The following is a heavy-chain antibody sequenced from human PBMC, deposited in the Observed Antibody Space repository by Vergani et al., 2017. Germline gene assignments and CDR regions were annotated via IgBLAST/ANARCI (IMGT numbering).Heavy chain of an antibody. D-gene: IGHD1-26*01. Sequence: QVQLVQSGAEVMKPGSSVKVSCKASGGTFSSYAISWVRQAPGQGLEWMGGIIPIVGTANYAQKFQGRVTITADESTSTAYMELSSLRSEDTAVYYCARFGSVWGNEISGINASWGEATTVTVSA. CDR3: ARFGSVWGNEISGINAS. V-gene: IGHV1-69*01. CDR2: IIPIVGTA. J-gene: IGHJ6*04. CDR1: GGTFSSYA.